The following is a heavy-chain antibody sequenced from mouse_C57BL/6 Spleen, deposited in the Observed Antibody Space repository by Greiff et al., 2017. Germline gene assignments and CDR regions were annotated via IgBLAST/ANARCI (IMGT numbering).Heavy chain of an antibody. CDR2: IYPGDGDT. J-gene: IGHJ4*01. Sequence: VKLVESGAELVKPGASVKISCKASGYAFSSYWMNWVKQRPGKGLEWIGQIYPGDGDTNYNGKFKGKATLTADKSSSTAYMQLSSLTSEDSAVYFCARRSYGNYAMDDWGQGTSVTVSS. D-gene: IGHD2-1*01. CDR1: GYAFSSYW. CDR3: ARRSYGNYAMDD. V-gene: IGHV1-80*01.